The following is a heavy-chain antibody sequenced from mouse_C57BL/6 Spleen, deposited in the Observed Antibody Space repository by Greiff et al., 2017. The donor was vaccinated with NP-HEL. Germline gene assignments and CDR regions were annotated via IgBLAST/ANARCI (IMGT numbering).Heavy chain of an antibody. V-gene: IGHV1-47*01. D-gene: IGHD2-4*01. Sequence: VQLQQSGAELVKPGASVKMSCKASGYTFTTYPIEWMKQNHGKSLEWIGNFHPYNDDTKYNEKFKGKATLTVEQSSSTVYLELSRLTSDDSAVYYCSRSIYDYDSPVAYWGQGTLVTVSA. J-gene: IGHJ3*01. CDR1: GYTFTTYP. CDR2: FHPYNDDT. CDR3: SRSIYDYDSPVAY.